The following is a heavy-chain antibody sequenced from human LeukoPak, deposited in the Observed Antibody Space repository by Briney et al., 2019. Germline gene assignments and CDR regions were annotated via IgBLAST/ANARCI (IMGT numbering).Heavy chain of an antibody. J-gene: IGHJ4*02. V-gene: IGHV3-74*01. CDR1: GFAFSNYW. CDR3: ARENPPGLPKKALH. CDR2: INSDGSST. Sequence: GSLRLSCAASGFAFSNYWMHWVRQAPGKGLVLVSRINSDGSSTSYADSVKGRFTISRDNAKNTPYLQMNSLRAEDTAVYYCARENPPGLPKKALHWGQGTLVTVSS.